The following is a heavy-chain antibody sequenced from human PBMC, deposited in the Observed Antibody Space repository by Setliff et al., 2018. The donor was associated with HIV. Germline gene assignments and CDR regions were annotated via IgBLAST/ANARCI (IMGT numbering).Heavy chain of an antibody. D-gene: IGHD3-10*01. V-gene: IGHV4-4*08. CDR3: ARHGSNWFDP. CDR2: IYSTGST. CDR1: GGSISSYY. J-gene: IGHJ5*02. Sequence: SETLSLTCTVSGGSISSYYWSWIRQPPGKGLEWIGYIYSTGSTKYNPSLKSRVTISVDTSKNQFYLRLSSVTAADTAVYYCARHGSNWFDPWGQGTQVTVSS.